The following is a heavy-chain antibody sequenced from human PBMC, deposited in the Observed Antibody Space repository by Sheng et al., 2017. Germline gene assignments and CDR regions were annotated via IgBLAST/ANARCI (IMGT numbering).Heavy chain of an antibody. CDR3: ARPPMVRGVIGYYYGMDV. CDR2: IIPIFGTA. J-gene: IGHJ6*02. V-gene: IGHV1-69*13. D-gene: IGHD3-10*01. Sequence: QVQLVQSGAEVKKPGSSVKVSCKASGGTFSSYAISWVRQAPGQGLEWMGGIIPIFGTANYAQKFQGRVTITADESTSTAYMELSSLRSEDTAVYYCARPPMVRGVIGYYYGMDVWGRRDHGHRLL. CDR1: GGTFSSYA.